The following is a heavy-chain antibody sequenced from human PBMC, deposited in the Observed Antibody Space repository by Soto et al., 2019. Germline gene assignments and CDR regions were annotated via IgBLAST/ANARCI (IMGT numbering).Heavy chain of an antibody. D-gene: IGHD6-19*01. CDR2: IYYSGST. J-gene: IGHJ4*02. CDR3: ARGRQWLDD. Sequence: QVQLQESGPGLVKPSETLSLTCTVSGGSVSGYYWSWIRPPPGKGLEWIGYIYYSGSTNYNPALKSRVTISVDTSKNQFSLKLSSVTAADAAVYCCARGRQWLDDCGQGTLVTVSS. CDR1: GGSVSGYY. V-gene: IGHV4-59*02.